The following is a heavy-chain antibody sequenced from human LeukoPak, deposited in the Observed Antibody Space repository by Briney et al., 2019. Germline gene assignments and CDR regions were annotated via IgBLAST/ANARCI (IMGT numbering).Heavy chain of an antibody. CDR1: GYSISSGYY. D-gene: IGHD3-22*01. CDR2: IYHSGST. CDR3: ARVAIGYYYDSSGYPALFDY. Sequence: SETLSLTCAVSGYSISSGYYWGWIRQPPGKGLEWIGSIYHSGSTYYNPSLKSRVTISVDTSKNQFSLKLSSVTAADTAVYYCARVAIGYYYDSSGYPALFDYWGQGTLVTVSS. J-gene: IGHJ4*02. V-gene: IGHV4-38-2*01.